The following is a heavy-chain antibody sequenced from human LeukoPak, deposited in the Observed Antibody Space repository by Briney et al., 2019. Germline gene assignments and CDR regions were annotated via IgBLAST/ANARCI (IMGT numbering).Heavy chain of an antibody. J-gene: IGHJ4*02. CDR1: GFTFSSYW. Sequence: QPGGSLRLSCAASGFTFSSYWMSWVRQAPGKGLEWVANINQDGSEKYYVDSVKGRFTISRDNAKNSLYLQMNSLRAEDTAVYYCARVEGNIVTTTEGYFDYWGQGTLVTVSS. V-gene: IGHV3-7*01. CDR2: INQDGSEK. CDR3: ARVEGNIVTTTEGYFDY. D-gene: IGHD5-12*01.